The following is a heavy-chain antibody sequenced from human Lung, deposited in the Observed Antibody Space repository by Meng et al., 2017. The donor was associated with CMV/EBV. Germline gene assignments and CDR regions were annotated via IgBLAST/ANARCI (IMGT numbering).Heavy chain of an antibody. CDR1: GFTFSSYA. Sequence: GESXKISCAASGFTFSSYAMHWVRQAPGKGLEWVAVISYDGSNKYYADSVKGRFTISRDNSKNTLYLQMNSLRAEDTAVYYCARIVTGITMIVVALDYSGQGXLVTVSS. V-gene: IGHV3-30-3*01. D-gene: IGHD3-22*01. CDR3: ARIVTGITMIVVALDY. CDR2: ISYDGSNK. J-gene: IGHJ4*02.